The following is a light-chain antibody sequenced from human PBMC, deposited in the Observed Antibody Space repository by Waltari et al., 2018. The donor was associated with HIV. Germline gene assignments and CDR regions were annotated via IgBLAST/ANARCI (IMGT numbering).Light chain of an antibody. Sequence: EIVMTQSPATLSVSPGERATLSCRASQSVSSNLGWYQQKPGQAPRLLIYGASTRATGIPARFSGSGSGTEFTLIISSLQSEDFAVYYCQQYNNWPPLTFGPGTKVDIK. V-gene: IGKV3-15*01. J-gene: IGKJ3*01. CDR2: GAS. CDR3: QQYNNWPPLT. CDR1: QSVSSN.